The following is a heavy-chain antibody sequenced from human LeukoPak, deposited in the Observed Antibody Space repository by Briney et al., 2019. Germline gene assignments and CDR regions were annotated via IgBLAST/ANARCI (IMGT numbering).Heavy chain of an antibody. D-gene: IGHD1-26*01. Sequence: GGSLRLSCAASGFTFSSYAMHWVRQAPGKGLEWVAVISYDGSNKYYADSVKGRFTISRDNSKNTLYLQMNSLRAVDMAVYYCARDSGSYYYFDYWGQGTLVTVSS. CDR1: GFTFSSYA. J-gene: IGHJ4*02. CDR3: ARDSGSYYYFDY. CDR2: ISYDGSNK. V-gene: IGHV3-30*04.